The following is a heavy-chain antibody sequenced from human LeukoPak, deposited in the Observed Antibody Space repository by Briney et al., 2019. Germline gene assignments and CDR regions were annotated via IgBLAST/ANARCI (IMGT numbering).Heavy chain of an antibody. Sequence: ASVKVSCKASGGTFSSYAISWVRQAPGQGHEWMGGIIPIFGTANYAQKFQGRVTITADKSTSTAYVELSSLRSEDTAVYYCATRYYDILTGYYEEYYFDYWGQGTLVTVSS. V-gene: IGHV1-69*06. D-gene: IGHD3-9*01. CDR2: IIPIFGTA. J-gene: IGHJ4*02. CDR1: GGTFSSYA. CDR3: ATRYYDILTGYYEEYYFDY.